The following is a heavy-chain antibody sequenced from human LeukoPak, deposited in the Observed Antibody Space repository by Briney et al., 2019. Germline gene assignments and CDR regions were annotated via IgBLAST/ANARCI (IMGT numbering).Heavy chain of an antibody. CDR2: INHGGST. CDR3: ARAPYYDILTGYFRPTGGYYYYYGMDV. CDR1: GGSFSGYY. J-gene: IGHJ6*02. D-gene: IGHD3-9*01. Sequence: SETLSLTCAVYGGSFSGYYWSWIRQPPGKGLEWVGQINHGGSTNYHPSLKSRVTISVDTSRNQFSLKLSSVTAADTAVYYCARAPYYDILTGYFRPTGGYYYYYGMDVWGQGTTVTVSS. V-gene: IGHV4-34*01.